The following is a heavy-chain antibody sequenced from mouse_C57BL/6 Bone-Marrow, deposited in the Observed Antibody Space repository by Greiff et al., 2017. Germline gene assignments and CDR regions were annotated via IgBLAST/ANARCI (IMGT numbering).Heavy chain of an antibody. CDR3: TTKGYDADY. V-gene: IGHV14-4*01. J-gene: IGHJ2*01. CDR1: GFNIKDDY. Sequence: EVQVVESGAELVRPGASVKLSCTASGFNIKDDYMHWVKQRPEQGLEWIGWIDPENGDTEYASKFQGKATITADTSSNTAYLQLSSLTSEDTAVYYCTTKGYDADYWGQGTTLTVSS. D-gene: IGHD2-2*01. CDR2: IDPENGDT.